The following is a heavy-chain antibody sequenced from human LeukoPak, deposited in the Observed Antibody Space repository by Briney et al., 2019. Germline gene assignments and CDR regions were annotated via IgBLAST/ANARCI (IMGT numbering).Heavy chain of an antibody. J-gene: IGHJ4*02. CDR3: ATGRGYSYGFDY. Sequence: ASVKVSCKVSGYTLTELSMHWVRQAPGKGLEWIGGFDPEDGETIYAQKFQGRVTMTKDTSTDTAYMELSSLRSEDTAVYYCATGRGYSYGFDYWGQGTLVTVSS. D-gene: IGHD5-18*01. CDR1: GYTLTELS. V-gene: IGHV1-24*01. CDR2: FDPEDGET.